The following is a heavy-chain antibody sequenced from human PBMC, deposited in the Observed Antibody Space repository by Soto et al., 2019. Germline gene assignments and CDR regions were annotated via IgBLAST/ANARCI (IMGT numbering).Heavy chain of an antibody. D-gene: IGHD1-7*01. J-gene: IGHJ4*02. CDR1: GSSFTSTNW. CDR3: ASRDPGTSVDY. V-gene: IGHV4-4*02. Sequence: PSETLSLTCAVSGSSFTSTNWWTWVRQPPGQGLAWIGEIYRTGSTNYNPSLKSRVTIALDKSENQSSLKLTSLTAADTAVYYCASRDPGTSVDYWGQGTLVTVSS. CDR2: IYRTGST.